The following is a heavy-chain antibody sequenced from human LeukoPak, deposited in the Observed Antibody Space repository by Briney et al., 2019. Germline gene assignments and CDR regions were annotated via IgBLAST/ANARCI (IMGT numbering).Heavy chain of an antibody. J-gene: IGHJ5*02. V-gene: IGHV1-8*01. CDR1: GYIFTSYD. D-gene: IGHD3-16*02. CDR2: MNPNSGNT. Sequence: GASVKVSCKASGYIFTSYDINWVRQATGQGLEWMGWMNPNSGNTGYAQKFQGRVTMTRNTSISTAYMELSSLRSEDTAVYYCARSPYDYVWGSYRYDWFDPWGQGTLVTVSS. CDR3: ARSPYDYVWGSYRYDWFDP.